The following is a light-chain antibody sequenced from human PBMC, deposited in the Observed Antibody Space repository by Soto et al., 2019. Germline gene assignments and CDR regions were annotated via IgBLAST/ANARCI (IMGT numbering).Light chain of an antibody. CDR3: GTWDDSLNGGV. J-gene: IGLJ1*01. V-gene: IGLV1-44*01. CDR2: GDN. Sequence: QSALTQPPAASGTPGQRVTISCSGGSSNIGSYTLNWYQQLPGTAPKLLMYGDNRRSSGVPDRFSGSKSGTSASLAIGGLQSEDEADYYCGTWDDSLNGGVFGTGTKVTV. CDR1: SSNIGSYT.